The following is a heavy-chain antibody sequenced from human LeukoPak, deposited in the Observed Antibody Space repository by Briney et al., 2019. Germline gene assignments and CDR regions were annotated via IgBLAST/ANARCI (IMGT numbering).Heavy chain of an antibody. V-gene: IGHV3-7*01. Sequence: PGGSLRLSCTASRFVFSNYWMTWVRQSPGKGLEWVANINQDGSEKNYVDSVKGRFTISRDNVKNSLYLQMNGLRAEDTAVYFCARSLSDSSTDCFISCGFDPWGQGTQVTVSS. D-gene: IGHD2-2*01. CDR3: ARSLSDSSTDCFISCGFDP. CDR1: RFVFSNYW. CDR2: INQDGSEK. J-gene: IGHJ5*02.